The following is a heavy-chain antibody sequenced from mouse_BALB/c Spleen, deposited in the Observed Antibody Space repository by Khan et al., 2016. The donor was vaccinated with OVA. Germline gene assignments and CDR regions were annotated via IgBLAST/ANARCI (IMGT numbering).Heavy chain of an antibody. J-gene: IGHJ2*01. D-gene: IGHD1-1*01. CDR3: ARRVYYYFDY. V-gene: IGHV5-17*02. CDR2: ISSGSSTI. Sequence: EVELVESGGGLVQPGGSRKLSCAASGFNFSGFGMHWVRQAPEKGLEWVAYISSGSSTIYYADTVKGRFTISRDNPKNTLFLQMTSLRSEDTAMYYWARRVYYYFDYWGQGTTLPVSS. CDR1: GFNFSGFG.